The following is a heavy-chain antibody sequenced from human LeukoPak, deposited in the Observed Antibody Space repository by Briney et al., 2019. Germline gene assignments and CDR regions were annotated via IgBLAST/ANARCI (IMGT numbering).Heavy chain of an antibody. CDR1: GFTFSSYV. D-gene: IGHD6-13*01. J-gene: IGHJ3*02. Sequence: PGGSLGLSCAASGFTFSSYVMSWVRQAPGKGLKWVSGISGGGGSTYYADSVKGRFTISRDNSKNTLYLQMNSLRAEDTAAYYCAKGVGSNWYDAFDIWGQGTMVTVSS. CDR3: AKGVGSNWYDAFDI. CDR2: ISGGGGST. V-gene: IGHV3-23*01.